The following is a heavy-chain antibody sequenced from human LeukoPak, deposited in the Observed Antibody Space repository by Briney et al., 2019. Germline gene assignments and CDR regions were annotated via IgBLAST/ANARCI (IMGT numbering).Heavy chain of an antibody. CDR3: AKAAYYDILTGYPNEYYFDY. D-gene: IGHD3-9*01. CDR2: ISGSGGST. J-gene: IGHJ4*02. CDR1: GFTFSSYA. V-gene: IGHV3-23*01. Sequence: GGSLRLSCAASGFTFSSYAMSWVRQAPGKGLEWVSAISGSGGSTYYADSVKGRFTISRDNSKNTLYLQVNSLRAEDTAVYYCAKAAYYDILTGYPNEYYFDYWGQGTLVTVSS.